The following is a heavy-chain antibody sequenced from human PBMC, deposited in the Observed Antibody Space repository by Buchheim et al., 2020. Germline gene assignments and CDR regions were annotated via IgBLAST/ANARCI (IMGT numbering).Heavy chain of an antibody. CDR1: GGTFRASD. V-gene: IGHV1-69*01. CDR3: ATRYS. D-gene: IGHD2-21*01. J-gene: IGHJ5*02. Sequence: QVQLVQSGAEVKKPGSSVKVSCKASGGTFRASDITWVRQAPGQGLEWMGGIVPIFGSTNFAQKFQGRVTVTADDSTGTQVMGLISLTPDDTAVYYCATRYSWGQGTL. CDR2: IVPIFGST.